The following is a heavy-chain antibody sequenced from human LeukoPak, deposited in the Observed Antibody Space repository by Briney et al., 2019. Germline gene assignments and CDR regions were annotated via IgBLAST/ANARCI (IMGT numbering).Heavy chain of an antibody. J-gene: IGHJ4*02. CDR2: IKHDGSEK. CDR1: GFIFTNYF. CDR3: ATDRGWRTSGYYLYYFEY. V-gene: IGHV3-7*01. D-gene: IGHD3-3*01. Sequence: GGSLRLSCAASGFIFTNYFMSWVRQAPGKGLEWVASIKHDGSEKYYVDSVRGRFTISRDNTMNSLYLQTSSLRAEDTAVYYCATDRGWRTSGYYLYYFEYWGQGTLVIFSS.